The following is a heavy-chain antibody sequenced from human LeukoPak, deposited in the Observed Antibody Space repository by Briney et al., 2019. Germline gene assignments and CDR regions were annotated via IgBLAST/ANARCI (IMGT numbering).Heavy chain of an antibody. CDR3: AKEAEDHRYDY. D-gene: IGHD1-14*01. V-gene: IGHV3-33*06. Sequence: GRSLRLSGVASGFTFRNYVMHWVRQAPGKGLEWVAIIWYDGGTKYYADSVKGRFTISRDNSKNTLYLQMDSLRAEDTAVYYCAKEAEDHRYDYWGQGALVIVSS. CDR1: GFTFRNYV. J-gene: IGHJ4*02. CDR2: IWYDGGTK.